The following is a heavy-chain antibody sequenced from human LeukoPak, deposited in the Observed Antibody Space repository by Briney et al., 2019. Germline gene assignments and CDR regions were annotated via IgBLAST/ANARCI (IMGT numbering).Heavy chain of an antibody. CDR3: ARDLAVAGTNYFDF. D-gene: IGHD6-19*01. V-gene: IGHV4-4*02. J-gene: IGHJ4*02. CDR1: GDSISTNEW. Sequence: SETLSLTCSVSGDSISTNEWWRWVRQPPGKGLEWIGEVFHSGSTNYNPSLKSRVTISIDKSKNQFSLEVTSVTAADTAIYYCARDLAVAGTNYFDFWGQGVLVTVCS. CDR2: VFHSGST.